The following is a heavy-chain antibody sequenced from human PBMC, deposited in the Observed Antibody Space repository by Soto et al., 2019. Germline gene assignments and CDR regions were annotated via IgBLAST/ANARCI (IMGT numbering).Heavy chain of an antibody. CDR2: IYWDDDK. CDR1: GFSLSTSGVG. Sequence: SCPTLVNPTQTLTLTCTFSGFSLSTSGVGVGWIRQPPGKALEWLALIYWDDDKRYSPSLKSRLTITKDTSKNQVALTMTNMNTVDSATYCCAHIASIFGVVTPAVDHRGQGTLVTVPS. CDR3: AHIASIFGVVTPAVDH. J-gene: IGHJ4*02. V-gene: IGHV2-5*02. D-gene: IGHD3-3*01.